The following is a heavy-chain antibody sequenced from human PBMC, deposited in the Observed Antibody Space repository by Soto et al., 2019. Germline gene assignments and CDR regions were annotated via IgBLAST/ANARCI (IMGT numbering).Heavy chain of an antibody. V-gene: IGHV3-7*03. CDR3: ASVWFGESAFDY. J-gene: IGHJ4*02. CDR2: ISQDGSEK. CDR1: GFTFSNYG. Sequence: GGSLRLSCAASGFTFSNYGMHWVRQAPGKGLEWVTNISQDGSEKYYVDSVRGRFTISRDNAKNSLYLQMNSLRAEDTAVYYCASVWFGESAFDYWGQGTLVTVSS. D-gene: IGHD3-10*01.